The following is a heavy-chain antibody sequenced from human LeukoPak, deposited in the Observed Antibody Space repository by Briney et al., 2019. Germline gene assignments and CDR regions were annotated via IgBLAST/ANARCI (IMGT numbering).Heavy chain of an antibody. V-gene: IGHV4-39*01. CDR2: IHYSGST. J-gene: IGHJ3*02. D-gene: IGHD1-26*01. CDR1: GGSISSSSYY. CDR3: ARPAYRGSYYDAFDI. Sequence: PSETLSLTCTVSGGSISSSSYYWGWIRQPPGKGLEWIGSIHYSGSTYYNPSLKSRVTISVDTSKSKFSLKLNSVTAADTAVYYCARPAYRGSYYDAFDIWGQGTMVTVSS.